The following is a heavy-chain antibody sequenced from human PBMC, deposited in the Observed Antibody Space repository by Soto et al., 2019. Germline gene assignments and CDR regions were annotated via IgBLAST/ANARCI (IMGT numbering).Heavy chain of an antibody. J-gene: IGHJ4*02. CDR2: IVSKTDGGTT. CDR1: GLTLSNAW. CDR3: TTDGPWDPDRSGPLDY. D-gene: IGHD3-22*01. V-gene: IGHV3-15*07. Sequence: PGGSLRLSCEASGLTLSNAWMNWVRQAPGKGLEWVGRIVSKTDGGTTDYAAPVKGRFTISRDDSKNTLYLQMNSLKSEDTALYYCTTDGPWDPDRSGPLDYWGQGTLVTVSS.